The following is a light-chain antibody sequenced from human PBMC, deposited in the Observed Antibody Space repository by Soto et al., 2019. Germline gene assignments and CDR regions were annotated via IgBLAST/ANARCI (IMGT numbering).Light chain of an antibody. CDR2: GAS. Sequence: EIVLTRSPGTLSLSPGERAPLSCRASQSVSNNYLAWYQQKPGQAPRLLIYGASNRATGIPDRFSGSGSGTDFTLTISRLEPEAFAVYYCQKYGSSGTFGQGTK. J-gene: IGKJ1*01. V-gene: IGKV3-20*01. CDR3: QKYGSSGT. CDR1: QSVSNNY.